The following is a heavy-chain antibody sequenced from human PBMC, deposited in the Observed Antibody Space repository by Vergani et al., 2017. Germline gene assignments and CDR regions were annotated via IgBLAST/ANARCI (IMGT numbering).Heavy chain of an antibody. CDR1: GASISRGDYY. J-gene: IGHJ3*01. V-gene: IGHV4-30-4*01. CDR2: MSYSGTT. CDR3: VRRVVHYGAFDL. Sequence: QEHLQESGPGLVKPSETLSLTCTVSGASISRGDYYWTWILQPPGKCLEWIGYMSYSGTTYSHPSLKSRVSISIDTAKSQFSLKLNSMTAADTAVYFCVRRVVHYGAFDLWVQGTMVFVSS. D-gene: IGHD2-15*01.